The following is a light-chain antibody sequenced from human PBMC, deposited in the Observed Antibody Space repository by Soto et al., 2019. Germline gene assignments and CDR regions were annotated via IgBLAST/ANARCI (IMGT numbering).Light chain of an antibody. Sequence: DIQMTQSPSSLSASVGDRVTITCRASQTINTYLNWYQQKLGKAPKLLIYAAFTLQSGVPSRFSGSGSGTDFTLTISSLQPEDFATYYCQQSDSTPYTFGQGPKVEI. CDR1: QTINTY. V-gene: IGKV1-39*01. J-gene: IGKJ2*01. CDR2: AAF. CDR3: QQSDSTPYT.